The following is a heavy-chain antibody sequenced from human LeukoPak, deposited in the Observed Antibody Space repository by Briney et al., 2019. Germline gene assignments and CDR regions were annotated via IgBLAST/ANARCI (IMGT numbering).Heavy chain of an antibody. V-gene: IGHV3-53*01. CDR2: ISGSAHKI. D-gene: IGHD5-18*01. J-gene: IGHJ4*02. CDR1: GITVSSSY. CDR3: AGRPTGYSSGYIH. Sequence: GGSLRLSCAASGITVSSSYMSWVRQAPEKGLDWVSVISGSAHKIRYADSVKGRFTISRDNSENIVYLQMNNLRVEDTAVYYCAGRPTGYSSGYIHWGQGTLVTVSS.